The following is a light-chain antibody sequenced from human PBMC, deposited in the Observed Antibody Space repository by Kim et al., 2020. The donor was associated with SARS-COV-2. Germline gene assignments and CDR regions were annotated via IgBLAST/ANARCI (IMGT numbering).Light chain of an antibody. Sequence: EYFLTQSPDTLSLSPGERATLSCRTSQSISDTYISWYQLKPCQAPRLLIYGAFIRATGTPDRFSGSGSGTEFTLTISGLEPEDFAVYYCQEYFNTRYTFGQGTKLEI. CDR2: GAF. CDR1: QSISDTY. V-gene: IGKV3-20*01. J-gene: IGKJ2*01. CDR3: QEYFNTRYT.